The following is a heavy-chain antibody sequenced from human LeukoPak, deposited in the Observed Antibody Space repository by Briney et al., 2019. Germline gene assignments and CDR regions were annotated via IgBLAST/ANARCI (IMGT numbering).Heavy chain of an antibody. V-gene: IGHV3-23*01. J-gene: IGHJ3*02. CDR2: ISGSGGST. D-gene: IGHD6-19*01. CDR1: GFTFSSYA. Sequence: PGGSLRLSCAASGFTFSSYAMSWARQAPGKGLEWVSAISGSGGSTYYADSVKGRFTISRDNSKNTLYLQMNSLRAEDTAVYYCAKAPYSSGESSAFDIWGQGTMVTVSS. CDR3: AKAPYSSGESSAFDI.